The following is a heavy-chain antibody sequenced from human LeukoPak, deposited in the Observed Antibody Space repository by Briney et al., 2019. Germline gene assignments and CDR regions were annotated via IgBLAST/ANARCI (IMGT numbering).Heavy chain of an antibody. Sequence: ASVKVSCKASGYTFTSHDINWVRQATGQGLEWMGWMSPNSGDTGYAQKFQGRVTMTSDSSISTAYVELSSLRSEDTAIYYCVRTPPNWGFDYWGQGTLVTVSS. J-gene: IGHJ4*02. V-gene: IGHV1-8*01. CDR2: MSPNSGDT. CDR1: GYTFTSHD. D-gene: IGHD7-27*01. CDR3: VRTPPNWGFDY.